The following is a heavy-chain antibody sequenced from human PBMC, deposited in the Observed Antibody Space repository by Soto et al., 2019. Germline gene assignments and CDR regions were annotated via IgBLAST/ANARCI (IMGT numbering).Heavy chain of an antibody. CDR2: IYYSGST. Sequence: PSDPRPPPFIFSGAPINGSVYYGGWIRYPTGRWREWIGSIYYSGSTYYNPSLKSRVTISVDTSKNQFSLKLSSVTAADTAVYYCARQSASYSNWFDPWGHGPLVTVSA. D-gene: IGHD1-26*01. CDR3: ARQSASYSNWFDP. V-gene: IGHV4-39*01. CDR1: GAPINGSVYY. J-gene: IGHJ5*02.